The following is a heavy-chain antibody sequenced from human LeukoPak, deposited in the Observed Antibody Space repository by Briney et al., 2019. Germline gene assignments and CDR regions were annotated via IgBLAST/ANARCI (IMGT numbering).Heavy chain of an antibody. CDR1: GFTFSTYW. CDR2: INHDGTEK. Sequence: GGSLRLSCAASGFTFSTYWMAWVRQAPGKGLEWVADINHDGTEKYYVDSVKGRFTISRDNAQNPLYLQMNSLRAEDTALYYCGRDGTENQWGQGTLVTVSS. D-gene: IGHD1-14*01. CDR3: GRDGTENQ. J-gene: IGHJ4*02. V-gene: IGHV3-7*05.